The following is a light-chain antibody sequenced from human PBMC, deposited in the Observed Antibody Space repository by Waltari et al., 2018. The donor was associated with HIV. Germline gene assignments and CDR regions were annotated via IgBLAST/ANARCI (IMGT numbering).Light chain of an antibody. CDR2: SNS. V-gene: IGLV1-44*01. Sequence: QSVLTQPPSASGTPGQRVTISCSGSSSNIGSNTVHLYRQLPGTAPKLLIYSNSRRPSGVPDRFAGSTAGTSASLVISGRQSEDEADYYCAAWDDSLKGGAFGTGTKVTVL. J-gene: IGLJ1*01. CDR3: AAWDDSLKGGA. CDR1: SSNIGSNT.